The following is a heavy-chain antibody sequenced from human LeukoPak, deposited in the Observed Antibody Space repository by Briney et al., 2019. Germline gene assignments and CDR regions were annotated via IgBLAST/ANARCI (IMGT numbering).Heavy chain of an antibody. CDR3: ASGNVDRYTAMGNIWFDY. V-gene: IGHV4-30-2*02. Sequence: SETLSLTCTVSGGSISSGGYYWSWIRQPPGKGLEWIGYIYHSGSTYYNPSLKSRVTISVDRSKNQFSLKLSSVTAADTAVYYCASGNVDRYTAMGNIWFDYWGQGTLVTVSS. J-gene: IGHJ4*02. CDR1: GGSISSGGYY. D-gene: IGHD5-18*01. CDR2: IYHSGST.